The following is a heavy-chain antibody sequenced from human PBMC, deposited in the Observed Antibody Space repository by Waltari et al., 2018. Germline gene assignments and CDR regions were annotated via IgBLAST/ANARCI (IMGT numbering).Heavy chain of an antibody. Sequence: EVQLVESGGGLVQPGGSLRLSCAASGFPCSSYWMTWVRQAPGKGLEWVANIKQDGSAKSYVDSVKGRFIISRDNAENSLSLQMNSLKAEDTAVYYCARPFRSGWYDGSFDIWGQGTMVTVSS. D-gene: IGHD6-19*01. CDR3: ARPFRSGWYDGSFDI. J-gene: IGHJ3*02. CDR1: GFPCSSYW. V-gene: IGHV3-7*04. CDR2: IKQDGSAK.